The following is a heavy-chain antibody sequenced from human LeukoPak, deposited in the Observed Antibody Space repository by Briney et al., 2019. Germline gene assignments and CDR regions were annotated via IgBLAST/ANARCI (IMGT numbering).Heavy chain of an antibody. D-gene: IGHD6-19*01. CDR1: GYTFTSYY. V-gene: IGHV1-46*01. CDR3: ARDLSKYSSGWADAFDI. J-gene: IGHJ3*02. Sequence: ASVKVSCKASGYTFTSYYMHWVRQAPGQGLEWMGIINPSGGSTSYAQKFQGRVTMTRDTSTSTVYMELSSLRSEDTAVYYCARDLSKYSSGWADAFDIWGQGTMVTVSS. CDR2: INPSGGST.